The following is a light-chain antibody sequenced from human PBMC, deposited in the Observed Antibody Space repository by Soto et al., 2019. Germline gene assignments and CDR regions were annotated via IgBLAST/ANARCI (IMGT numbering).Light chain of an antibody. CDR3: CTYIGNDAWL. Sequence: QSALTQPASVSGSPGQSITISCTGTSSDVGTYNLVSWYQQHPGTVPKLLIYAVNNRPSGVSNRFSGSKSGNTASLTISGLLAEDEADYYCCTYIGNDAWLFGGRTKLTVL. J-gene: IGLJ3*02. CDR1: SSDVGTYNL. V-gene: IGLV2-23*02. CDR2: AVN.